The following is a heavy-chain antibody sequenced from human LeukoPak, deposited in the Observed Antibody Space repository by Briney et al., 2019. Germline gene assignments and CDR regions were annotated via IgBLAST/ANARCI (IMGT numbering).Heavy chain of an antibody. CDR1: GFILSSYA. J-gene: IGHJ4*02. CDR2: ISVSGNT. V-gene: IGHV3-23*01. Sequence: GGSLRLSCAASGFILSSYAMSWVRQGPGKGLEWVSAISVSGNTYHAESVKGRFTISRDSFKNTLYLQMNSLRAGDAAVYYCAKAPVTTCSGAYCYPFDYWSQGTLVTVSS. CDR3: AKAPVTTCSGAYCYPFDY. D-gene: IGHD2-15*01.